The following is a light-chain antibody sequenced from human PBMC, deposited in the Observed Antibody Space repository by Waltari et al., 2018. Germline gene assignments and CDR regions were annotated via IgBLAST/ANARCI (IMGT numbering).Light chain of an antibody. CDR1: SSDVGGYNY. J-gene: IGLJ2*01. CDR3: CSHAGTYVV. CDR2: DVS. Sequence: QSALTQPRSVSGSPGQSVTISCTGTSSDVGGYNYVPWYQQYPGKAPKLMIYDVSKRPSGVPDRFSGSKSGNTASLTISGLQAEDEADYYCCSHAGTYVVFGGGTKLTVL. V-gene: IGLV2-11*01.